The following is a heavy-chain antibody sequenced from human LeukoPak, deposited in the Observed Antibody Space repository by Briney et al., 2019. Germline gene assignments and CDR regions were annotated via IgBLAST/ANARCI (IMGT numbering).Heavy chain of an antibody. D-gene: IGHD3-22*01. CDR2: INPSGGST. J-gene: IGHJ4*02. Sequence: ASVKVSCKASGGTFSSYAISWVRQAPGQGLEWMGIINPSGGSTSYAQKFQGRVTMTRDTSTSTVYMELSSLRSEDTAVYYCARDLVRGLNYYDSSGSAFDYWGQGTLVTVSS. CDR1: GGTFSSYA. V-gene: IGHV1-46*01. CDR3: ARDLVRGLNYYDSSGSAFDY.